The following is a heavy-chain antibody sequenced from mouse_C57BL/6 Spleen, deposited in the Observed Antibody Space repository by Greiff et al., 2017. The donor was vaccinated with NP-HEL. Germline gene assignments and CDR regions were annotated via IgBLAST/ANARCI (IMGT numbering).Heavy chain of an antibody. CDR2: ISDGGSYT. D-gene: IGHD2-5*01. CDR1: GFTFSSYA. CDR3: ARRVSNYYFDY. J-gene: IGHJ2*01. Sequence: EVQVVESGGGLVKPGGSLKLSCAASGFTFSSYAMSWVRQTPEKRLEWVATISDGGSYTYYPDNVKGRFTISRDNAKNNLYLQMSHLKSEDTAMYYCARRVSNYYFDYGGQGTTLTVSS. V-gene: IGHV5-4*01.